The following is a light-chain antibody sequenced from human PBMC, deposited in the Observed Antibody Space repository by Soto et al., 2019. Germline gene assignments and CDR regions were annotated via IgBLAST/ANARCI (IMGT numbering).Light chain of an antibody. V-gene: IGKV3-20*01. CDR3: QQYGSSGT. CDR1: QSINNY. Sequence: EIVLTQSPCTLSLSPGERATLSCRASQSINNYLAWYQQKPGQAXXLLIYGASNRATGIPDRFSGSGSGTDFTLTISRLEPEDFAVYYCQQYGSSGTFGQGTKVDIK. J-gene: IGKJ1*01. CDR2: GAS.